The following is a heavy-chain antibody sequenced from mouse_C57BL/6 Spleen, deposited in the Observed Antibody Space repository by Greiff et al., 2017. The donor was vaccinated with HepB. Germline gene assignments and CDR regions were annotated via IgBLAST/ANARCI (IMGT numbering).Heavy chain of an antibody. CDR2: INPGDRDT. CDR1: GYAFSSSG. CDR3: ASEDDCYGSSHWYFDV. Sequence: QVQLQQSGPELVKPGASVKISCTASGYAFSSSGMNWVKQTPGKGLEWIGRINPGDRDTNYNGKFKGKVTLPADNSTSTAYMQLSRLTSEDSAVYIGASEDDCYGSSHWYFDVWGTGTTVTVSS. J-gene: IGHJ1*03. V-gene: IGHV1-82*01. D-gene: IGHD1-1*01.